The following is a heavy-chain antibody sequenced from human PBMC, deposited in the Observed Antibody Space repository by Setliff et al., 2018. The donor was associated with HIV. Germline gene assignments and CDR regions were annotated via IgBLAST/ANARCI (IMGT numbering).Heavy chain of an antibody. D-gene: IGHD2-15*01. J-gene: IGHJ1*01. CDR2: INPSGGST. V-gene: IGHV1-46*01. CDR1: GYTFTSYY. Sequence: ASVKVSCKASGYTFTSYYMHWVRQAPGQGLEWMGIINPSGGSTSYAQKFQGRVTMTRDTSTSTVYMELSSLRSEDTAVYYCARGAPGYCSGGSCYSHLAYFQHWGQGTLVTVSS. CDR3: ARGAPGYCSGGSCYSHLAYFQH.